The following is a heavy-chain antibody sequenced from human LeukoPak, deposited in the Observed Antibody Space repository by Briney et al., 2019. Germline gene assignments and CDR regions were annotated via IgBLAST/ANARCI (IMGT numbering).Heavy chain of an antibody. D-gene: IGHD6-13*01. Sequence: ASVKFSCKASGYTFTSYYMHWVRHAPGQGLEWMGVSNPSGGRTSYAQKCQGRVSMTRDTSTSTVYMELISLRSEDTAVYYCARDLRGAVAAGTVNDEIDYWGQGTLVSVCS. CDR1: GYTFTSYY. CDR2: SNPSGGRT. V-gene: IGHV1-46*01. CDR3: ARDLRGAVAAGTVNDEIDY. J-gene: IGHJ4*02.